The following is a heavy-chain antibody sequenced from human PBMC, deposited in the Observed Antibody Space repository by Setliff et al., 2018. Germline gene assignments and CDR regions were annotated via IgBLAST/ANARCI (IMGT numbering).Heavy chain of an antibody. J-gene: IGHJ3*01. CDR1: GGSISSGSYY. CDR3: ARDPHYDPTYSLPGHAFDF. V-gene: IGHV4-61*02. Sequence: SETLSLTCTVSGGSISSGSYYWSWIRQPAGKGLEWIGRIYTSGSAYYSPSLKRRASISLDASKNQFALKLTSATAADTAVYYCARDPHYDPTYSLPGHAFDFWGQGIMVTVSS. CDR2: IYTSGSA. D-gene: IGHD3-22*01.